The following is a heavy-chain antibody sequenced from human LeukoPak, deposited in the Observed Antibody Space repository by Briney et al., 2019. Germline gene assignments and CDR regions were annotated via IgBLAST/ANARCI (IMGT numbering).Heavy chain of an antibody. J-gene: IGHJ6*02. CDR1: GFTFISYA. Sequence: GGSLRLSCAASGFTFISYAMSWVRQAPGKGLEWVSAISGSGGSTYYADSVKGRFTISRDNSKNTLYLQMNSLRAEDTAVYYCAKIRIGPYYYYGMDVWGQGTTVTVSS. CDR2: ISGSGGST. V-gene: IGHV3-23*01. D-gene: IGHD2-15*01. CDR3: AKIRIGPYYYYGMDV.